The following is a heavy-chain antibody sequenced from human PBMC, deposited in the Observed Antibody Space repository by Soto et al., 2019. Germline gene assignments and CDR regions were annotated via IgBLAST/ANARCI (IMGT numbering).Heavy chain of an antibody. CDR2: INHSGST. J-gene: IGHJ4*02. CDR1: GGSFSGYY. V-gene: IGHV4-34*01. D-gene: IGHD3-3*01. Sequence: SETLSLTCAVYGGSFSGYYWSWIRQPPGKGLEWIGEINHSGSTNYNPSLKSRVTISVDTSKNQFSLKLSSVTAADTAVYYCARGPLRFLEWLSYFDYWGQGTLVTVLL. CDR3: ARGPLRFLEWLSYFDY.